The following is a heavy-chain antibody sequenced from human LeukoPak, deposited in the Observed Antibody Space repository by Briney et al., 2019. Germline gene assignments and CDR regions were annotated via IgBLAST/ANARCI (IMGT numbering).Heavy chain of an antibody. CDR2: ISSSSSYI. CDR3: ARDRPPYYYDSSGLDYFDY. Sequence: GGSLRLSCAASGFTFSSYSMNWVRQAPGKGLEWVSSISSSSSYIYYAHSVKGRFTISRDNAKNSLYLQMNSLRAEDTAVYYCARDRPPYYYDSSGLDYFDYWGQGTLVTVSS. V-gene: IGHV3-21*01. J-gene: IGHJ4*02. D-gene: IGHD3-22*01. CDR1: GFTFSSYS.